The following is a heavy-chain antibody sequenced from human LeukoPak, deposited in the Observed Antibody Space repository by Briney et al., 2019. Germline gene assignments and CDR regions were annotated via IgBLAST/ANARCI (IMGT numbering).Heavy chain of an antibody. J-gene: IGHJ5*02. D-gene: IGHD2-21*01. Sequence: SVKVSCKASGGTFSSYAISWVRQAPGQGLEWMGGIIPIFGTANYAQRFQGRVTMTTDTSTSTAYMELRSLRSDDTAVYYCARLCSIRWCLHDWFDPWGQGTLVTVSS. CDR3: ARLCSIRWCLHDWFDP. V-gene: IGHV1-69*05. CDR1: GGTFSSYA. CDR2: IIPIFGTA.